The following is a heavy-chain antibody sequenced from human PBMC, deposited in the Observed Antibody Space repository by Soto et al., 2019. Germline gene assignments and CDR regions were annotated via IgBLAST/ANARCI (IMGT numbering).Heavy chain of an antibody. D-gene: IGHD3-3*01. CDR2: IVVGSGNT. J-gene: IGHJ6*02. CDR3: AADVTYYDFWSGSPNYGMDV. V-gene: IGHV1-58*01. CDR1: GFTFTSSA. Sequence: SVKVSCKASGFTFTSSAVQCVRQARGQLLEWIGWIVVGSGNTNYAQKFQERVTITRDMSTSTAYMELSSLRSEDTAVYYCAADVTYYDFWSGSPNYGMDVWGQGATVTVSS.